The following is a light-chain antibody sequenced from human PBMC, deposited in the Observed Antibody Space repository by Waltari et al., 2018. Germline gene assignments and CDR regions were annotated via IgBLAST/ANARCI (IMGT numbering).Light chain of an antibody. CDR3: QHYVRLPAT. CDR1: QSVTRA. CDR2: GAS. V-gene: IGKV3-20*01. Sequence: EILLKQSPGTLSLSPGERATLSCRASQSVTRAIAWYQQKPGQAPILLIYGASNRATGIPDRFSGSGSGTDFSLTISRLEPEDFAVYYCQHYVRLPATFGQGTKVEIK. J-gene: IGKJ1*01.